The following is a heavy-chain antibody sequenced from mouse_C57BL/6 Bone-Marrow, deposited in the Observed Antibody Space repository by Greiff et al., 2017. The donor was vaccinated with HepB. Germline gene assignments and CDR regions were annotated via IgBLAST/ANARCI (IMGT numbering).Heavy chain of an antibody. D-gene: IGHD1-1*01. CDR2: IDPENGDT. Sequence: VQLQQSGAELVRPGASVKLSCTASGFNIKDDYMHWVKQRPEQGLEWIGWIDPENGDTEYASKFQGKATITADTSSNTAYLQLSSLTSEFTAVYYCTTFYYGSSYGFAYWGQGTLVTVSA. CDR1: GFNIKDDY. CDR3: TTFYYGSSYGFAY. V-gene: IGHV14-4*01. J-gene: IGHJ3*01.